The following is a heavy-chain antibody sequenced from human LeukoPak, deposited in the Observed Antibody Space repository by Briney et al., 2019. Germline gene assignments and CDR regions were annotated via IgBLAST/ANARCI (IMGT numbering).Heavy chain of an antibody. V-gene: IGHV3-23*01. D-gene: IGHD5-12*01. Sequence: GGSLRLSCAASGFTFSSYAMSWVRQAPGKGLEWVSAISGSGGSTYYADSVKGRFTISRDNSKNTLYLQMNSLRAEDTAVYYCARDVLGYIVATSPFDYWGQGTLVTVSS. J-gene: IGHJ4*02. CDR3: ARDVLGYIVATSPFDY. CDR1: GFTFSSYA. CDR2: ISGSGGST.